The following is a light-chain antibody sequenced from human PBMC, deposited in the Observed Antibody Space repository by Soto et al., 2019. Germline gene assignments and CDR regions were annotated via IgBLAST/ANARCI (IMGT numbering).Light chain of an antibody. CDR2: AAS. CDR1: QSISTY. Sequence: DIQMTQSPSSLSASVGDRVTITCRASQSISTYLNWYQQRPGKAPKLLIYAASNLQTGVPSGFSGSGSGTDFALTISSLQPEDSAIYFCQQSHSIPYTFGQGTKLEI. CDR3: QQSHSIPYT. V-gene: IGKV1-39*01. J-gene: IGKJ2*01.